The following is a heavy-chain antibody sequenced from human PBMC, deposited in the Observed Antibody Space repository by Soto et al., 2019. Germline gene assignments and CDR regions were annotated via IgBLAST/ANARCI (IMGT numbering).Heavy chain of an antibody. V-gene: IGHV4-59*01. Sequence: LSLPCTVSGGSLSSYYWSWIRQPPGKGLEWIGYIYYSGSTNYNPSLKSRVTISVDTSKNQSSLKLSSVTAADTAVYYCARWGGGGYYDSSGYRAWGQGTLVTVSS. CDR1: GGSLSSYY. J-gene: IGHJ5*02. CDR3: ARWGGGGYYDSSGYRA. CDR2: IYYSGST. D-gene: IGHD3-22*01.